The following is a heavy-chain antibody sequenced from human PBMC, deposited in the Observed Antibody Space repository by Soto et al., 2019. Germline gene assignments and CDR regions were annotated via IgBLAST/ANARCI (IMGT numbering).Heavy chain of an antibody. J-gene: IGHJ4*02. CDR1: GFTSSRYS. Sequence: PRGSLRLSCAASGFTSSRYSMNWVRPAPGKGLEWVSSISSTTNYIYYADSMKGRFTVSRDNAKNSVYLDMNSLSAEDTAVYYWARESEDLTSNFDYWGQGTLVTVSS. CDR3: ARESEDLTSNFDY. CDR2: ISSTTNYI. V-gene: IGHV3-21*01.